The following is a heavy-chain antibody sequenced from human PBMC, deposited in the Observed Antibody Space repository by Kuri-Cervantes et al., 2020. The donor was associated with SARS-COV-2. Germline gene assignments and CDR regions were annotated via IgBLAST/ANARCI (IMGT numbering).Heavy chain of an antibody. J-gene: IGHJ4*02. CDR2: ISSDGKNK. Sequence: GGSLRLSCVASGSNFSTADMHWVRQAPGKGLEWVTFISSDGKNKKCMASGKGRFTISRDNSQNTLYLQMKSLRDEDTAIYYCAKDRAGVHDFWGQGTLVTVSS. CDR1: GSNFSTAD. V-gene: IGHV3-30*18. D-gene: IGHD2-21*01. CDR3: AKDRAGVHDF.